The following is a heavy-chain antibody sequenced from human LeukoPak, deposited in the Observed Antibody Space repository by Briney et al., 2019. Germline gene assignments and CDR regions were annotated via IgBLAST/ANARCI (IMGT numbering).Heavy chain of an antibody. Sequence: GESLKISCKGSGYTFTSYWIGWVRQMPGKGLEWMGLIYPGDSESKYRPSLQGQVAISVDKSINTASLQWSRLKASDTAIYYCARIEGSTFDYWGQGTLVTVSS. J-gene: IGHJ4*02. CDR3: ARIEGSTFDY. CDR2: IYPGDSES. V-gene: IGHV5-51*01. CDR1: GYTFTSYW.